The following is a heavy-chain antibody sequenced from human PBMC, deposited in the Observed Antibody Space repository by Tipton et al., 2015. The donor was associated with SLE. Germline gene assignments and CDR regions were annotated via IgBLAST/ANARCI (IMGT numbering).Heavy chain of an antibody. CDR3: ARGRSFDI. CDR2: IFYTATT. V-gene: IGHV4-59*01. J-gene: IGHJ3*02. CDR1: GCSINNYY. Sequence: TLSLTCTVSGCSINNYYCNWIRQSPGKGLEWFGYIFYTATTDYNHSLKSRGTISLQTSKNQFSLRRNSVTAADTAVYYCARGRSFDIWGQGKMVTVSS.